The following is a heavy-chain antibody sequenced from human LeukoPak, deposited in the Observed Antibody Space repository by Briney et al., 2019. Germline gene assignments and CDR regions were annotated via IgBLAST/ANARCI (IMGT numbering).Heavy chain of an antibody. Sequence: SGKVSCHASGGAFVSYAISWVRRAPGQGVEWMGGIIPIFGTATYAQKFQRRVTITTDESTSTAYMELSSLRSEDTAVYYCARDAGATGNYWGQGTLVTVSS. V-gene: IGHV1-69*05. CDR3: ARDAGATGNY. D-gene: IGHD1-26*01. CDR1: GGAFVSYA. J-gene: IGHJ4*02. CDR2: IIPIFGTA.